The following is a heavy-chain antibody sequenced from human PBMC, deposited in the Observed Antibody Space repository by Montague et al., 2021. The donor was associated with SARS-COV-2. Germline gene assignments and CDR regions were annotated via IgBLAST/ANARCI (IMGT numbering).Heavy chain of an antibody. CDR2: INHSGST. CDR3: ARRGYSYYYYGMDV. J-gene: IGHJ6*02. V-gene: IGHV4-34*01. Sequence: SETLSLTCAVYGGSFSGYYWSWIRQPPGKGLEWIGEINHSGSTNYNPSLKSRVTISVDPSKNQFSLKLSSVTAADTAVYYCARRGYSYYYYGMDVWGQGTTATVSS. D-gene: IGHD5-24*01. CDR1: GGSFSGYY.